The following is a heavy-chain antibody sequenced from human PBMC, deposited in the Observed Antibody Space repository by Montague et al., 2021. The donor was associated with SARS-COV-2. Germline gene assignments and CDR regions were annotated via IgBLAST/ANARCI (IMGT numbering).Heavy chain of an antibody. CDR2: THFRSKWYS. D-gene: IGHD1-14*01. J-gene: IGHJ4*02. CDR1: GDSVSSNSAA. V-gene: IGHV6-1*01. Sequence: CAISGDSVSSNSAAWNWIRQSPSRGLEWLGRTHFRSKWYSEYAFSVKGRITINADTSTNQFSLQVNSVTPEDTAIYYCTRSWGWKEPHYYFDHWGQGTLVIVSS. CDR3: TRSWGWKEPHYYFDH.